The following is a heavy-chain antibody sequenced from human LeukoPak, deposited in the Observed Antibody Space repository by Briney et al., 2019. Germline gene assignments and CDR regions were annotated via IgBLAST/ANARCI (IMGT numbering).Heavy chain of an antibody. D-gene: IGHD4-23*01. CDR3: AKGWNGMDYGGGLDY. Sequence: PGGSLRVSCAASGFTFDDYGMSWVRQVPGKGLEWVSGINWNGGGTAYADSVKGRFTISRDNAKNSLYLQMNSLRAEDTALYYCAKGWNGMDYGGGLDYWGQGTLVTVSS. CDR1: GFTFDDYG. CDR2: INWNGGGT. J-gene: IGHJ4*02. V-gene: IGHV3-20*04.